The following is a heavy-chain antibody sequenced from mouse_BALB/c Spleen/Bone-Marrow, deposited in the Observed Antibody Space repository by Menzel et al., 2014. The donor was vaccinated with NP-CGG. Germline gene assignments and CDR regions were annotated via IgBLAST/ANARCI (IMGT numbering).Heavy chain of an antibody. J-gene: IGHJ2*01. V-gene: IGHV1S22*01. CDR1: GYTFTSYW. CDR3: TSWDY. CDR2: IYPGSGST. Sequence: LQQSGSELVRPGASVKLSCKASGYTFTSYWMHWVKQRHGQGLEWIGNIYPGSGSTNYDEKFKSKGTLTVDTSSSTAYMHLSSLASEDSAVYYCTSWDYWGQGTTLPVSS.